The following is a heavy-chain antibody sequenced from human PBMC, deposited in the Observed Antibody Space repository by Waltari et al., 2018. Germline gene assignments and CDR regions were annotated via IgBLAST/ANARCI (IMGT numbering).Heavy chain of an antibody. CDR1: GFTFDDYA. CDR2: ISWNSGSI. V-gene: IGHV3-9*01. J-gene: IGHJ4*02. D-gene: IGHD6-6*01. Sequence: EVQLVESGGGLVQPGRSLRLSCAASGFTFDDYAMHWVRQAPGKGLEWVSGISWNSGSIGYADSVKGRFTISRDNAKNSLYLQMNSLRAEDTALYYCAKVYSSSSLGERYFDYWGQGTLVTVSS. CDR3: AKVYSSSSLGERYFDY.